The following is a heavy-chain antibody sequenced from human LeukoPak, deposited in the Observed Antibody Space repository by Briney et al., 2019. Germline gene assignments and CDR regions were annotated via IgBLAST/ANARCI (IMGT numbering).Heavy chain of an antibody. CDR3: VVSPNQDFYDY. V-gene: IGHV4-4*09. CDR2: ISGSGST. J-gene: IGHJ4*02. Sequence: SETLSLTRSVSGVSMNSHYLNWIRQPPGKGLEWIGFISGSGSTNYNPSLMSRVTMSLETSKRQFSLKLRSVTAADTAVYYCVVSPNQDFYDYWGQGTLVTVSS. CDR1: GVSMNSHY.